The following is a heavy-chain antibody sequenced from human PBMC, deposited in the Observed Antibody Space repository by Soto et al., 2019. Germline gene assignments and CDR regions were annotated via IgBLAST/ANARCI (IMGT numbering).Heavy chain of an antibody. Sequence: QVQLNESGPGLVKPSETLSLTCTVSGGSVSSGSYYWSWIRQPPGKGLEWIGYIYYSGSINYNPSLNSRVTISVDTSKNQFSLKLSSVTAADTAVYYCASHIAARTFDYWGQGTLVTVSS. CDR1: GGSVSSGSYY. V-gene: IGHV4-61*01. J-gene: IGHJ4*02. CDR2: IYYSGSI. CDR3: ASHIAARTFDY. D-gene: IGHD6-6*01.